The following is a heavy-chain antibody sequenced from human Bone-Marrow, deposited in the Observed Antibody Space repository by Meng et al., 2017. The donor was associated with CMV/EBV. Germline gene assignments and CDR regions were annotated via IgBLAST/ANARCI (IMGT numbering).Heavy chain of an antibody. D-gene: IGHD3-22*01. V-gene: IGHV4-59*12. J-gene: IGHJ4*02. CDR1: GGSFSGYY. CDR2: IYYSGST. Sequence: GSLRLSCAVYGGSFSGYYWSWIRQPPGKGLEWIGYIYYSGSTNYNPSLKSRVTISVDTSKNQFSLKLSSVTAADTAVYYCARVHIHDSSGSFFDYWGQGTLVTFDS. CDR3: ARVHIHDSSGSFFDY.